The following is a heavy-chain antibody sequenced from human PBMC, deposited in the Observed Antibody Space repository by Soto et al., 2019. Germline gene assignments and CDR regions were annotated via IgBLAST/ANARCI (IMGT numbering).Heavy chain of an antibody. CDR1: GGSISSYY. D-gene: IGHD7-27*01. CDR3: ARDQTGEGYYGMDV. Sequence: TVSGGSISSYYWSWIRQPPGKGLEWIGYIYYSGSTNYNPSLKSRVTISVDTSKNQFSLKLSSVTAADTAVYYCARDQTGEGYYGMDVWGQGTTVTVSS. J-gene: IGHJ6*02. V-gene: IGHV4-59*01. CDR2: IYYSGST.